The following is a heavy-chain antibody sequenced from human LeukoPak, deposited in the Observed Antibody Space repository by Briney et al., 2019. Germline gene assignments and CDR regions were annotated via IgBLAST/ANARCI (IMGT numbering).Heavy chain of an antibody. CDR1: GYSISSGYY. Sequence: SETLSLTCIVSGYSISSGYYWGWIRQPPGKGLEWIGSIYHSGSSLYNPSLKSRVTISVDKSKNQFSLWVSSVTAADTAVYFCARGGGSYGYFHYWGQGTLVTVSS. CDR3: ARGGGSYGYFHY. V-gene: IGHV4-38-2*02. J-gene: IGHJ4*02. D-gene: IGHD1-26*01. CDR2: IYHSGSS.